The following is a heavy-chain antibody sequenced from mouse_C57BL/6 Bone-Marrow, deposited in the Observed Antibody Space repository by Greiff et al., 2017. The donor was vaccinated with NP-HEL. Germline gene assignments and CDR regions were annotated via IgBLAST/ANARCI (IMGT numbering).Heavy chain of an antibody. CDR1: GYTFTSYT. Sequence: VQLQQSGAELARPGASVKMSCKASGYTFTSYTMHWVKQRPGPGLEWIGYINPSSGYTKYNQKFKDKATLTADKSSSTAYMQLSSLTSEDSAVYYCARGRGFAYWGQGTLVTVSA. CDR3: ARGRGFAY. CDR2: INPSSGYT. J-gene: IGHJ3*01. V-gene: IGHV1-4*01.